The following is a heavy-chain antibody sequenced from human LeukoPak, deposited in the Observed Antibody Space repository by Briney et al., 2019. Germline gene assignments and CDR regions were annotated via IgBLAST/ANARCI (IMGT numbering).Heavy chain of an antibody. CDR3: ARVDRGSYGYYYYMDV. Sequence: SETLSLICTVSGGSISSYYWSWIRQPPGKGLESIGYIYYSGSTNYNPSLKSRVKISVDTSKNQFSLKLSSVTAADTAVYYCARVDRGSYGYYYYMDVWGKGTTVTVSS. D-gene: IGHD1-26*01. CDR1: GGSISSYY. V-gene: IGHV4-59*01. CDR2: IYYSGST. J-gene: IGHJ6*03.